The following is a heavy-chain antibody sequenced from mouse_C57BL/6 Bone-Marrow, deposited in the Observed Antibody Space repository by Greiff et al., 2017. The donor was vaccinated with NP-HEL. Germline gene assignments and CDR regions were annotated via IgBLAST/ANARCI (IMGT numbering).Heavy chain of an antibody. V-gene: IGHV7-1*01. Sequence: EVKLMESGGGLVQSGRSLRLSCATSGFTFSDFYMEWVRQAPGKGLEWIAASRNKANDYTTEYSASVKGRFIVSRDTSQSILYLQMNALRAEDTAIYYCARDAYGSSYNWYFDVWGTGTTVTVSS. J-gene: IGHJ1*03. CDR1: GFTFSDFY. CDR2: SRNKANDYTT. D-gene: IGHD1-1*01. CDR3: ARDAYGSSYNWYFDV.